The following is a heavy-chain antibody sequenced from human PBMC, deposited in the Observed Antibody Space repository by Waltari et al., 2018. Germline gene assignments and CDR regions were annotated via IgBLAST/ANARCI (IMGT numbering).Heavy chain of an antibody. J-gene: IGHJ4*02. CDR1: GDSISGNYW. V-gene: IGHV4-4*02. D-gene: IGHD2-2*01. CDR2: VYHSGRT. Sequence: QVQLQESGQGLVKPSGTLSLTCAVSGDSISGNYWWSWVRQSPEKGLEGIGQVYHSGRTHYNPPLQSRVTISVDKPKSQFSLYLNSVTAADTAVYYCTGDRAIGLFFDYWGRGTLVTVSS. CDR3: TGDRAIGLFFDY.